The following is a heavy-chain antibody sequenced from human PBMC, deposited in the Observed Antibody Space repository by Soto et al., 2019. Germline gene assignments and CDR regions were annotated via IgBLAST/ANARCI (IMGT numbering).Heavy chain of an antibody. Sequence: GGSLRLSCAASGFTFSSYGMHWVRQAPGKGLEWVAVISYDGSNKYYADSVKGLFTIARDNSKNTLYLQMNSLRAEDTAVYYCASIVGAANYYGMDVWGQGTTVTVSS. CDR2: ISYDGSNK. V-gene: IGHV3-30*03. CDR3: ASIVGAANYYGMDV. J-gene: IGHJ6*02. D-gene: IGHD1-26*01. CDR1: GFTFSSYG.